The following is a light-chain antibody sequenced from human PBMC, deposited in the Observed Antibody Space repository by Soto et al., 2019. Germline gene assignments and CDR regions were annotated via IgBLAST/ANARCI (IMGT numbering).Light chain of an antibody. CDR3: LQANNYPLT. Sequence: AIEMTQSPSSLSASVGDRVTITCRASQDIRNAVGWYQQKPGRAPNLLISAASSLESGVPSRFSGSGSGTYFTLTISGLQPEDSGTYYCLQANNYPLTFGGGTKVEI. CDR2: AAS. V-gene: IGKV1-6*01. CDR1: QDIRNA. J-gene: IGKJ4*02.